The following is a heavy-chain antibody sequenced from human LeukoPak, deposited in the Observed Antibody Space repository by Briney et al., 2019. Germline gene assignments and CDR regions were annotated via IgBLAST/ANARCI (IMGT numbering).Heavy chain of an antibody. CDR2: ISGSGDST. CDR3: AILIAVAGPATFY. J-gene: IGHJ4*02. Sequence: GGSLRLSCAASGFTFSSYAMSWVRQAPGKGLQWVSSISGSGDSTYYADSVKGRFTISRDDSNNTLYLQMNSLRAEDTAVYYCAILIAVAGPATFYWGQGTLVTVSS. CDR1: GFTFSSYA. V-gene: IGHV3-23*01. D-gene: IGHD6-19*01.